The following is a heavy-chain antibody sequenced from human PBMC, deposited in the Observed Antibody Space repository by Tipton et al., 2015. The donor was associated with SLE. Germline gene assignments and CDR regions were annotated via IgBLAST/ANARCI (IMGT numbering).Heavy chain of an antibody. V-gene: IGHV3-15*01. Sequence: SLRLSCAASGFTFSNAWMSWVRQAPGKGLEWVGRIKSNTDGGTTDYAAPVKGRFTISRDDSKNTLYLQMNSLKTEDTAVYYCTTAGYRSSTSCYADYYGMDVWGQGTTVTVSS. CDR2: IKSNTDGGTT. D-gene: IGHD2-2*01. CDR1: GFTFSNAW. CDR3: TTAGYRSSTSCYADYYGMDV. J-gene: IGHJ6*02.